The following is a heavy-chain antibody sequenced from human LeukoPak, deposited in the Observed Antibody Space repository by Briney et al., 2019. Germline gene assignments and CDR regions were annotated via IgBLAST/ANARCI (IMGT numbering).Heavy chain of an antibody. V-gene: IGHV4-59*11. CDR1: GGSISSHY. Sequence: SETLSLTCTVSGGSISSHYWNWIRQSPGKGLEWIGYIHYSGSTNYNPSLKSRVTISVDTSKNQFSLKLSSVTAADTAVYHCARDLSSDCSSTSCYPGQFDPWGQGTLVTVSS. CDR3: ARDLSSDCSSTSCYPGQFDP. J-gene: IGHJ5*02. D-gene: IGHD2-2*01. CDR2: IHYSGST.